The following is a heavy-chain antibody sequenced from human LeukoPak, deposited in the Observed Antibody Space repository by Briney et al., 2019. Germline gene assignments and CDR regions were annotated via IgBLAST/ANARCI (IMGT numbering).Heavy chain of an antibody. V-gene: IGHV3-23*01. Sequence: GGSLRLSCAASGFTFCNYAMSWVRQAPGKGLEWVSAISGSGGSTYYADSVKGRFTISRDNSKNTLYLQMNSLRAEDTAVYYCAKDMRGYSGYGFDIWGQGTMVTVSS. CDR3: AKDMRGYSGYGFDI. D-gene: IGHD5-12*01. CDR2: ISGSGGST. CDR1: GFTFCNYA. J-gene: IGHJ3*02.